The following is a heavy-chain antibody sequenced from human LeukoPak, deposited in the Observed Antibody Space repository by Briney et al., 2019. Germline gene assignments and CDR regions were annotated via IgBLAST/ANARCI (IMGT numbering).Heavy chain of an antibody. CDR1: GFTFSRYA. CDR2: ISGSGGST. Sequence: AGGSLRLSCAASGFTFSRYAMSWVRQAPGKGLEWVSAISGSGGSTYYADSVKGRFTISRDNSKNTLYLQMNSLRAEDTAVYYCAKDPYGDYASFDYWGQGTLVTVSS. D-gene: IGHD4-17*01. CDR3: AKDPYGDYASFDY. V-gene: IGHV3-23*01. J-gene: IGHJ4*02.